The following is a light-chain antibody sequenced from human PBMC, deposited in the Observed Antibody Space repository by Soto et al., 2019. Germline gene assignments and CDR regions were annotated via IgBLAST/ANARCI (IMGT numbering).Light chain of an antibody. Sequence: QSVLTQPPSVSGAPGQRVTISCTGSSSNIGAGYDVHWYQQLPGTAPELLIYGNNNRPSGVPDRFSGSKSGTSASLAVTGLQAEDEADYYCQSYATGLSVLYVFGTGTKVT. CDR1: SSNIGAGYD. V-gene: IGLV1-40*01. J-gene: IGLJ1*01. CDR3: QSYATGLSVLYV. CDR2: GNN.